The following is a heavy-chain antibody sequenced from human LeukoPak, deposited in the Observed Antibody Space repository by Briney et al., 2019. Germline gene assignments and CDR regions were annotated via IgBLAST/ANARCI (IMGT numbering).Heavy chain of an antibody. CDR1: GGSITSYY. CDR2: IYYSGST. Sequence: PSETLSLTCTDPGGSITSYYWSRIPQPPGKGLEWIGYIYYSGSTNYNPSLKSRVTISVDTSKNQFSLKLSSVTAADTAVYYCARLSLEAGGGIKTLAPFDIWGQGTMVTVSS. J-gene: IGHJ3*02. D-gene: IGHD1-26*01. V-gene: IGHV4-59*08. CDR3: ARLSLEAGGGIKTLAPFDI.